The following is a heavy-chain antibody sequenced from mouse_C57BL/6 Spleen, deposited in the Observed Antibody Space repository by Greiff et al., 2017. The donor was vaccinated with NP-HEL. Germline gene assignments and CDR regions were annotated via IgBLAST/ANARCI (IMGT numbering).Heavy chain of an antibody. CDR1: GFTFSSYA. V-gene: IGHV5-4*03. D-gene: IGHD2-3*01. CDR3: ARALYDGYYVGVFDY. J-gene: IGHJ2*01. Sequence: EVKVEESGGGLVKPGGSLKLSCAASGFTFSSYAMSWVRQTPEKRLEWVATISDGGSYTYYPDNVKGRFTISRDNAKNNLYLQMSHLKSEDTAMYYCARALYDGYYVGVFDYWGQGTTLTVSS. CDR2: ISDGGSYT.